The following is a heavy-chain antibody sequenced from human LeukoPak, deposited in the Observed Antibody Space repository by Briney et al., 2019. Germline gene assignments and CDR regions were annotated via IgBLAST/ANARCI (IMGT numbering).Heavy chain of an antibody. D-gene: IGHD2-15*01. V-gene: IGHV3-64*01. Sequence: PGGSLRLSCAASGFSFSEYVMHWARQAPGKGLEYVSAIMPNGETSPYANSVKGRFTISRDNSKNTLFLQMGSLRAEDMAIYYCARDRDGGFAFDIWGQGTLVTVSS. CDR2: IMPNGETS. CDR3: ARDRDGGFAFDI. J-gene: IGHJ3*02. CDR1: GFSFSEYV.